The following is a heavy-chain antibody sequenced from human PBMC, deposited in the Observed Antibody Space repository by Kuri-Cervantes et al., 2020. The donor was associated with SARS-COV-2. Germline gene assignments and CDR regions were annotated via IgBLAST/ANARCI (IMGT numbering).Heavy chain of an antibody. D-gene: IGHD1-20*01. CDR1: GFTFSNAW. J-gene: IGHJ4*02. V-gene: IGHV3-21*01. CDR3: ANWNEIDY. CDR2: ISSSSSYI. Sequence: GGSLRLSCAASGFTFSNAWMSWVRQAPGKGLEWVSSISSSSSYIYYADSVKGRFTISRDNAKNSLYLQMNSLRAEDTAVYYCANWNEIDYWGQGTLVTVSS.